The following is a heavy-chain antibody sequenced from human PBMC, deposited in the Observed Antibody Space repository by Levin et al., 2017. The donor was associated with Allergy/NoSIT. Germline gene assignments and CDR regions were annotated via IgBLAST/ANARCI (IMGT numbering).Heavy chain of an antibody. V-gene: IGHV4-31*03. D-gene: IGHD4-17*01. CDR1: GGSISSGGYY. J-gene: IGHJ3*02. Sequence: SQTLSLTCTVSGGSISSGGYYWSWIRQHPGKGLEWIGYIYYSGSTYYNPSLKSRVTISVDTSKNQFSLKLSSVTAADTAVYYCARRSDYGDYGSGNAFDIWGQGTMVTVSS. CDR2: IYYSGST. CDR3: ARRSDYGDYGSGNAFDI.